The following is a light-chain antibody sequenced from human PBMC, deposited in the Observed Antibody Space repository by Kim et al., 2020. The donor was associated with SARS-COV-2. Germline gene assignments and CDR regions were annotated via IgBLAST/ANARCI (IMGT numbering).Light chain of an antibody. CDR3: CSYAGSYTFVV. CDR2: DVA. V-gene: IGLV2-11*01. CDR1: SSDVGGYNY. J-gene: IGLJ2*01. Sequence: QSVTITCTGTSSDVGGYNYVSWYQHHPGKAPIFIIYDVAKRPSGVPDRFSGSKSGNTASLTISGLQADDEADYYCCSYAGSYTFVVFGGGTKLTVL.